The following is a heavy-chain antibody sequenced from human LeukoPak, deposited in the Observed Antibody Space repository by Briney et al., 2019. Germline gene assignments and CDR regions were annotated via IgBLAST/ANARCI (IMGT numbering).Heavy chain of an antibody. V-gene: IGHV4-39*01. J-gene: IGHJ4*02. CDR2: GFYSGSA. CDR1: GGSISGSSYY. CDR3: ARLRGAMTPVTSDFDY. Sequence: SETLSLTCTVSGGSISGSSYYWAWIRQPPGKGLEWVGSGFYSGSAYYNPSLKSRLTISVDTSKNQFSLDLRSVTAADTAVYYCARLRGAMTPVTSDFDYWGQGILVAVSS. D-gene: IGHD4-17*01.